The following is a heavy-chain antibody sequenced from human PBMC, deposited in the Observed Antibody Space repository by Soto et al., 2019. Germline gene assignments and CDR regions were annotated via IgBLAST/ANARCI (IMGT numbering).Heavy chain of an antibody. V-gene: IGHV3-33*01. Sequence: QVQVVESGGGVVQPGRSLRLSCAASGFTFSSFGMHWVRQAPGKGLEWVSLIWYDGSNKSYVDSVKGQFTISRDNSRNTVYLKMNSLRADDTAVYYCARDASYYSLWSGYYPSRNGMDVWGQGTTVTVSS. CDR2: IWYDGSNK. J-gene: IGHJ6*02. CDR3: ARDASYYSLWSGYYPSRNGMDV. CDR1: GFTFSSFG. D-gene: IGHD3-3*01.